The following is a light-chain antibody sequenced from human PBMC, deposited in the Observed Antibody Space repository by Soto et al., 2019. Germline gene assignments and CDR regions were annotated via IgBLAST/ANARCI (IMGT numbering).Light chain of an antibody. CDR2: EVS. J-gene: IGLJ1*01. CDR1: SSDVGGYNL. CDR3: CSYAGSSNV. V-gene: IGLV2-23*02. Sequence: QSVLTQPASVSGSPGQSITISCTGTSSDVGGYNLVSWYQQHPGKAPKLMIYEVSKRPSGVSNRFSGSKSGNTASLTISGLQAEDEADYYCCSYAGSSNVFGTGTKVTVL.